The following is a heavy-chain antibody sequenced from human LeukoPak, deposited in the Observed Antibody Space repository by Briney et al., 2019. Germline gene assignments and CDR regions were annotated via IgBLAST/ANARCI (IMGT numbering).Heavy chain of an antibody. CDR1: GDSINSGVSY. D-gene: IGHD3-9*01. V-gene: IGHV4-39*01. CDR2: IYYSGSAGST. CDR3: ARHLYDKTGRPLDS. Sequence: SETLSLTCSVSGDSINSGVSYWAWIRQPPGKGLEWIGTIYYSGSAGSTYYNPSLKSRVTISVDTSKNQFSLNLSSVTAADTAIYYCARHLYDKTGRPLDSWGQETLVSVSS. J-gene: IGHJ4*02.